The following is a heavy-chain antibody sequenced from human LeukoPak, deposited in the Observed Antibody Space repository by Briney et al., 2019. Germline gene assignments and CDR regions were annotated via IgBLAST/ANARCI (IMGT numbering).Heavy chain of an antibody. CDR2: IYYSGGT. J-gene: IGHJ2*01. CDR3: ARRSDWSYGGYYFDL. CDR1: GGSISSYY. V-gene: IGHV4-59*08. Sequence: SETLSLTCTASGGSISSYYWSWIRPPPGKGLEWIGYIYYSGGTNYNPSLKSRVTISVDTSKNQFSLKLSSVSAADTAIYYWARRSDWSYGGYYFDLWGRGTLVTVSS. D-gene: IGHD1-7*01.